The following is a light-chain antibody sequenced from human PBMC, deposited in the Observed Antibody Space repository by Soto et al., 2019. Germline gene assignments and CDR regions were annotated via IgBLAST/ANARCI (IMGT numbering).Light chain of an antibody. CDR2: GAS. J-gene: IGKJ4*01. V-gene: IGKV3-15*01. Sequence: EIVMTQSPVTLSVSPGERATLSCRTSQSVDSNLAWYQQKPGQAPRLLIYGASTRATAIPARFSGSGSGTEFTLTVSSLQSEDFAVYYCQQYDKWPHTFGGGTKVEIK. CDR3: QQYDKWPHT. CDR1: QSVDSN.